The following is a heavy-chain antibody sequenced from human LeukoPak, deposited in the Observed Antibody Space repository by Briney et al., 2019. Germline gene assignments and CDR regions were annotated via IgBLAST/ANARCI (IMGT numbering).Heavy chain of an antibody. CDR2: ISWNSGSI. CDR1: GFTFDDYA. J-gene: IGHJ4*02. V-gene: IGHV3-9*01. Sequence: GRSLRLSCAASGFTFDDYAMHWVRQAPGKGLEWVSGISWNSGSIGYADSVKGRFTISRDNAKNSLYLQMNSLRAEDTALYYCAKDMAETGEDYFDYWGQGTLVTVSS. CDR3: AKDMAETGEDYFDY. D-gene: IGHD7-27*01.